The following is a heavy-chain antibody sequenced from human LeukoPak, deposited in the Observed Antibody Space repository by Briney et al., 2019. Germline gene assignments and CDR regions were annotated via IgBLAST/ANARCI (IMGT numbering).Heavy chain of an antibody. D-gene: IGHD5-18*01. Sequence: PGGSLRLSCAASGFTFSCYSMNWVRQAPGKGLEWVSYISSSSSTIYYADSVKGRFTISRDNAKNSLYLQMNSLRDEDTAVYYCAREDRFGYNYAYGLDVWGPGTTVTVS. V-gene: IGHV3-48*02. CDR1: GFTFSCYS. J-gene: IGHJ6*02. CDR2: ISSSSSTI. CDR3: AREDRFGYNYAYGLDV.